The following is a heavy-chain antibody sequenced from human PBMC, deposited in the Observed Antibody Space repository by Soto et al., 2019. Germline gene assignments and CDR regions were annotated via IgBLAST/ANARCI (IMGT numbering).Heavy chain of an antibody. D-gene: IGHD5-12*01. V-gene: IGHV4-30-2*01. CDR1: GGSISSGGYS. Sequence: SETLSLTCAVSGGSISSGGYSWSWIRQPPGKGLEWIGYIYHSGSTYYNPSLKSRVTISVDRSKNQFSLKLSSVTAADTAVYYCARVSIGYSGYDGGYWFDPWGQGTLVTVSS. CDR2: IYHSGST. J-gene: IGHJ5*02. CDR3: ARVSIGYSGYDGGYWFDP.